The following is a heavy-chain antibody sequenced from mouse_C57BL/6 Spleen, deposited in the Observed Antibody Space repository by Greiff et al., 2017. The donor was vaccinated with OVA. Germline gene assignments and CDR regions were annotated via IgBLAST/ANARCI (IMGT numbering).Heavy chain of an antibody. J-gene: IGHJ3*01. Sequence: EVQVVESGGGLVKPGGSLKLSCAASGFTFSDYGMHWVRQAPEKGLEWVAYISSGSSTIYYADTVKGRFTISRDNAKNTLCLQMTSLRSEDTAMYYCANYYYGSSYEAYWGQGTLVTVSA. V-gene: IGHV5-17*01. CDR3: ANYYYGSSYEAY. CDR1: GFTFSDYG. CDR2: ISSGSSTI. D-gene: IGHD1-1*01.